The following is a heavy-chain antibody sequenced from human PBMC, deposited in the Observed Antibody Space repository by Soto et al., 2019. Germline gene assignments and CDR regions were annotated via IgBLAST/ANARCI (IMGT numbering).Heavy chain of an antibody. D-gene: IGHD6-19*01. Sequence: SETLSLTCAVYGGSFSGYYWSWIRQPPGKGLEWIGEINHSGSTNYNPSLKSRVTISVDTSKNQFSLRLSSVTAADTAVYYCARVPYSSGWYDWFDPWGQGTLVTVSS. CDR1: GGSFSGYY. J-gene: IGHJ5*02. V-gene: IGHV4-34*01. CDR2: INHSGST. CDR3: ARVPYSSGWYDWFDP.